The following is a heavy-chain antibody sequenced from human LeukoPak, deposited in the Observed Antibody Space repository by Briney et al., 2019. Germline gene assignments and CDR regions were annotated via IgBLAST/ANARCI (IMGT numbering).Heavy chain of an antibody. CDR1: GGTFSSYA. D-gene: IGHD3-10*01. CDR2: IIPIFGTA. J-gene: IGHJ6*03. V-gene: IGHV1-69*06. CDR3: ARAALRKNNYYGSGSSPGGYYYYYMDV. Sequence: GASVKVSCKASGGTFSSYAISWVRQAPGQGLEWMGGIIPIFGTANYAQKFQGRVTITADKSTSTAYMELSSLRSEDTAVYYCARAALRKNNYYGSGSSPGGYYYYYMDVWGKGTTVTVSS.